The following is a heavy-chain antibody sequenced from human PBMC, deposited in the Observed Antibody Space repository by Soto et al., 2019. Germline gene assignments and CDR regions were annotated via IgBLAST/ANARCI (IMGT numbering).Heavy chain of an antibody. CDR1: GFTFRKYA. J-gene: IGHJ5*02. D-gene: IGHD5-12*01. Sequence: EVQLLESGGGLVQPGESLRLSCAASGFTFRKYAMSWVRQAPGKGLEWVSAISASTITSYYADSVKGRFTISRDNSANSLYLQMNGLRAENTAIYYWAYPGDSGFAPTFAPWGQGTMVTVSS. V-gene: IGHV3-23*01. CDR3: AYPGDSGFAPTFAP. CDR2: ISASTITS.